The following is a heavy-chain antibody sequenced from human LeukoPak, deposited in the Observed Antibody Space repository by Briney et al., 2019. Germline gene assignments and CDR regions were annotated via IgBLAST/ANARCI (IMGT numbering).Heavy chain of an antibody. CDR3: AAAYRYFYDRGGYFDY. CDR1: GGTFSSYA. V-gene: IGHV1-69*13. CDR2: IIPIFGTA. D-gene: IGHD3-22*01. Sequence: SVKVSCKASGGTFSSYAISWVRQAPGQGLEWMGGIIPIFGTANYAQKFQGRVTITADESTSTAYMELSSLRSEDTAVYYCAAAYRYFYDRGGYFDYWGQGTLVTVSS. J-gene: IGHJ4*02.